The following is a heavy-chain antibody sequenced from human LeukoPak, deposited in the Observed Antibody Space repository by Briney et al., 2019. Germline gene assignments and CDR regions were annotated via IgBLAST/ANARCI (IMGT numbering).Heavy chain of an antibody. CDR1: GFTFSSYA. CDR2: ISYDGSNK. D-gene: IGHD4-23*01. J-gene: IGHJ6*02. Sequence: GGSLRLSCAASGFTFSSYAMHWVRQAPGKGLEWVAVISYDGSNKCYADSVKGRFTISRDNSKNTLYLQMNSLRAEDTAVYYCARTDYGGNSVVAWAYYYYGMDVWGQGTTVTVSS. CDR3: ARTDYGGNSVVAWAYYYYGMDV. V-gene: IGHV3-30*04.